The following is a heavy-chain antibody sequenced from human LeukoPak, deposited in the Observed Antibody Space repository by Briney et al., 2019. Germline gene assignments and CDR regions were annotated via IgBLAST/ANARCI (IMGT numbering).Heavy chain of an antibody. V-gene: IGHV1-18*01. J-gene: IGHJ6*02. D-gene: IGHD3-10*01. CDR3: ARDRVLWFGDRYYYYYGMDV. CDR1: RYTFTSYG. Sequence: ASVKVSRKASRYTFTSYGISSVRQTLGQGLEWMGWISAHNGNTNYAQKLQGRGTMTTATSTSTAYMELRRLRSDDTAVDYCARDRVLWFGDRYYYYYGMDVWGQGTTVTVSS. CDR2: ISAHNGNT.